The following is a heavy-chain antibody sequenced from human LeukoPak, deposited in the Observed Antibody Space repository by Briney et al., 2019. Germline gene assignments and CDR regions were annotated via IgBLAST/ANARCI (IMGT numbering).Heavy chain of an antibody. D-gene: IGHD3-10*01. CDR1: GGPISSGGYY. J-gene: IGHJ4*02. V-gene: IGHV4-31*03. CDR2: IYYSGST. CDR3: ARDSDGSGSYLRY. Sequence: SQTLSLTCTVSGGPISSGGYYWSWIRQHPGKGLEWIGYIYYSGSTYYNPSLKSRVTISVDTSKNQSSLKLSSVTAADTAVYYCARDSDGSGSYLRYWGQGTLVTVSS.